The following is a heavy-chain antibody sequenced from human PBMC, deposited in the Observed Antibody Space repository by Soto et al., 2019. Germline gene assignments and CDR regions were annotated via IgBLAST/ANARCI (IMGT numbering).Heavy chain of an antibody. Sequence: PGGSLRLSCAASGFTFSSYAVSWVRQAPGKGLEWVSATSGSGGSTHYADSVKGRFTISRDNSKNTLYLQMNSLRAEDTAVYYCAKDRVPTTPRYYFDFWGQGTLVTVSS. V-gene: IGHV3-23*01. J-gene: IGHJ4*02. CDR1: GFTFSSYA. CDR3: AKDRVPTTPRYYFDF. CDR2: TSGSGGST. D-gene: IGHD5-12*01.